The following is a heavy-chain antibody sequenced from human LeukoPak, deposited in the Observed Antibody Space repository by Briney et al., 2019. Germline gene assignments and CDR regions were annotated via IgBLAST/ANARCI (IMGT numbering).Heavy chain of an antibody. CDR3: ARALTVTTVFLGY. Sequence: GASVKVSCKASGYTFTGYYMHWVRQAPGQGLEWMGWINPNSGGTNYAQKFQGRVTMTRDTSISTAYMELSRLRSDDTAVYYCARALTVTTVFLGYWGQGTLVTVSS. CDR2: INPNSGGT. J-gene: IGHJ4*02. D-gene: IGHD4-11*01. V-gene: IGHV1-2*02. CDR1: GYTFTGYY.